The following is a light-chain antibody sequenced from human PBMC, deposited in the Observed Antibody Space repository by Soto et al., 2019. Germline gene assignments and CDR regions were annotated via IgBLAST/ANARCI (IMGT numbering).Light chain of an antibody. CDR2: DAS. CDR1: QGLRSA. V-gene: IGKV1-13*02. Sequence: AIQLTQSPSSLSASVGDRVSITCRASQGLRSALAWYQQKPGKPPKILIYDASSLQSGVPSRFSGSESGTDCTLTISSLQPEDFEPYYCQQLNSYPFTFGQGTRLEIK. CDR3: QQLNSYPFT. J-gene: IGKJ5*01.